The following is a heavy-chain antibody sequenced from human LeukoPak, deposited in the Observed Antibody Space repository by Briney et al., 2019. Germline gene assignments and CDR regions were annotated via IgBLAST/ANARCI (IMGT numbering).Heavy chain of an antibody. D-gene: IGHD3-22*01. CDR3: ARAGDSSGYRTNYYYYGMDV. CDR1: GDSVSSNSAA. J-gene: IGHJ6*04. CDR2: TYYRSKWYN. V-gene: IGHV6-1*01. Sequence: SQTLSLTCAISGDSVSSNSAAWNWIRQSPSRGLEWLGRTYYRSKWYNDYAVSVKSRITINPDTSKNQFSLQLNSVTPEDTAVYYCARAGDSSGYRTNYYYYGMDVWGKGTTVTVSS.